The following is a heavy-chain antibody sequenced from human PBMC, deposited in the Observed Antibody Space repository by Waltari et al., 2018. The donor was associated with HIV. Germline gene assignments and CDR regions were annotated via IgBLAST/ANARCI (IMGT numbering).Heavy chain of an antibody. V-gene: IGHV3-7*01. CDR2: IKQDGSEK. Sequence: EVQLVESGVGLVQPGGSLRLSCAASGFTFSSYWMSWVRQAPGKGLERVANIKQDGSEKYYVDSVKGRFTISRDNAKNSLYLQMNSLRAEDTAVYYCARDLYSSGWGYFDYWGQGTLVTVSS. D-gene: IGHD6-19*01. CDR1: GFTFSSYW. J-gene: IGHJ4*01. CDR3: ARDLYSSGWGYFDY.